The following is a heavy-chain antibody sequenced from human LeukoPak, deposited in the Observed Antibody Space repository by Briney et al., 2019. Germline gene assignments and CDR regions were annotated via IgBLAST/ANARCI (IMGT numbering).Heavy chain of an antibody. J-gene: IGHJ4*02. CDR1: GFTFDDYA. CDR3: AKGYSYGYGHFDY. D-gene: IGHD5-18*01. CDR2: ISWNSGSI. V-gene: IGHV3-9*01. Sequence: GGSLRLSCAASGFTFDDYAMHWVRQAPGKGLEWVSGISWNSGSIGYADSVKGRFTISRDNAKNSLYLQMNSLRAEDTALYYCAKGYSYGYGHFDYWGQGTLVTVSS.